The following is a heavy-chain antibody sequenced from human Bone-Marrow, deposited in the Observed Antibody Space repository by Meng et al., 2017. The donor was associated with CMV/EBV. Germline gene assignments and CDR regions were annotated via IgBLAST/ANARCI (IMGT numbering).Heavy chain of an antibody. D-gene: IGHD6-19*01. CDR1: GGSISSSSYY. V-gene: IGHV4-39*06. J-gene: IGHJ6*01. CDR2: IYYSGST. Sequence: SETLSLTCTVSGGSISSSSYYWGWIRQPPGKGLEWIGSIYYSGSTYYNPSLKSRVTISVDTSKNQFPLKLSSVTAADTAVYYCARGVAYSSGWSYYYYYGMDVWGQGTTVTVSS. CDR3: ARGVAYSSGWSYYYYYGMDV.